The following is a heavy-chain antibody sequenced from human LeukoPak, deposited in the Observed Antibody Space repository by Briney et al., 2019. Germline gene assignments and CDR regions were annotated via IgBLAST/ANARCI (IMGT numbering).Heavy chain of an antibody. CDR3: ALSDRYSSSWSDY. Sequence: GASVKVSCKASGYTFTSYDINWVRQATGQGLEWMGWMDPNSGNTGYAQKFQGRVTITRNTSISTAYMELSSLRSEDTAVYYCALSDRYSSSWSDYWGQGTLVTVSS. D-gene: IGHD6-13*01. V-gene: IGHV1-8*03. CDR2: MDPNSGNT. CDR1: GYTFTSYD. J-gene: IGHJ4*02.